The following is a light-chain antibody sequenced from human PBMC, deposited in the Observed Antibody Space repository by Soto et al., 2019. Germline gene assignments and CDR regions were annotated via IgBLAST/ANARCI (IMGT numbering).Light chain of an antibody. V-gene: IGKV3-15*01. CDR3: LQYNKWPRT. J-gene: IGKJ1*01. CDR1: QSMSNN. Sequence: EIVMTQSPATLSLSPGERATLSCRVSQSMSNNLAWYQQKPGQAPRLLIYGASTRTTGIPARFSGSGSGTEFTLTISSLQSEDFAVYYCLQYNKWPRTFGQGTKVEIK. CDR2: GAS.